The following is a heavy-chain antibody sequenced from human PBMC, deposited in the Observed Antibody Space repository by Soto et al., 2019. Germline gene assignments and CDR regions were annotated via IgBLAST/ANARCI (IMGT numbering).Heavy chain of an antibody. V-gene: IGHV1-69*13. Sequence: SVKVSCKASGGTFSSYAISWVRQAPGQGLEWMGGIIPIFGTANYAQKFQGRVTITADESTSTAYMELSSLRSEDTAVYYCARPLSSSPESLDYWGQGTLVNVSS. J-gene: IGHJ4*02. CDR3: ARPLSSSPESLDY. CDR2: IIPIFGTA. CDR1: GGTFSSYA. D-gene: IGHD6-13*01.